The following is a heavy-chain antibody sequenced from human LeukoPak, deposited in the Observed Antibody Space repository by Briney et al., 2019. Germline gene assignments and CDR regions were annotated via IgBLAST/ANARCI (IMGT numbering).Heavy chain of an antibody. Sequence: GGSLRLSCSASGFTFSTYAMSWVRQAPGKGLEWVSGLSGSGTTTYHADSVKGRFTISRDNSNNTLFLQINSLRAEDTALYYCAKSRSHSSAWYGSDFDYWGQGTLVTVSS. J-gene: IGHJ4*02. V-gene: IGHV3-23*01. CDR1: GFTFSTYA. CDR2: LSGSGTTT. D-gene: IGHD6-19*01. CDR3: AKSRSHSSAWYGSDFDY.